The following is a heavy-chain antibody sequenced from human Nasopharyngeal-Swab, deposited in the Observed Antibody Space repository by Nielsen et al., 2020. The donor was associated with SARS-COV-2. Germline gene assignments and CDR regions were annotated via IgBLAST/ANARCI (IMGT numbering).Heavy chain of an antibody. CDR3: ARLHTAMVDGYFDY. D-gene: IGHD5-18*01. Sequence: GESLKISCKGSGYSFTSYWIGWVRQMPGKGLEWMGIIYPGYSDTRYSPSFQGQVTISADKSITTAYLQWSSLKASDTAMYYCARLHTAMVDGYFDYWGQGTLVTVSS. CDR1: GYSFTSYW. J-gene: IGHJ4*02. V-gene: IGHV5-51*01. CDR2: IYPGYSDT.